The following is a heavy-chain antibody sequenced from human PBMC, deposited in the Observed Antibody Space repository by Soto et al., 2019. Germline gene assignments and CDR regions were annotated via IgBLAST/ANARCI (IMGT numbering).Heavy chain of an antibody. CDR3: VKETYGSGGDDYYYYGMDV. CDR2: ISSNGGST. CDR1: GFTFSSYA. Sequence: GGSLRLSCSASGFTFSSYAMHWVRQAPGKGLEYVSAISSNGGSTYYADSVKGRFTISRDNSKNTLYLQMSSLRAEDPAVYYCVKETYGSGGDDYYYYGMDVWGQGTTVTVSS. V-gene: IGHV3-64D*08. D-gene: IGHD3-10*01. J-gene: IGHJ6*02.